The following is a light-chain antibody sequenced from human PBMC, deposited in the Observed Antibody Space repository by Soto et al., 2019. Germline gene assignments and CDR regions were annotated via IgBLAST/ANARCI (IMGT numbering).Light chain of an antibody. CDR3: SSYAGSNNVV. Sequence: QSVLSQPPSASGSPGQSVTISCTGTSSDVGGYNYVSWYQHHPGKAPKLMIYEVTKRPSGVPDRFSGSKSGNTASLTVSGLQAEDDSDYYCSSYAGSNNVVFGGGTKVTVL. CDR1: SSDVGGYNY. V-gene: IGLV2-8*01. CDR2: EVT. J-gene: IGLJ2*01.